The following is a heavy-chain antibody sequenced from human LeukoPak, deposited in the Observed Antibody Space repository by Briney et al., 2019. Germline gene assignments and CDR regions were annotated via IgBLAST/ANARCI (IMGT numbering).Heavy chain of an antibody. V-gene: IGHV4-34*01. CDR1: DGPFSGYF. Sequence: SETLSVTCAVYDGPFSGYFWSWIRQPPGKGLEWIGEINHSGSTNYNPSLESRVTISVDTSKNQFSLSLSSVTAADTAIYYCARGRQRGNSYGAVDYWGQGTLVTVSS. J-gene: IGHJ4*02. CDR2: INHSGST. D-gene: IGHD5-18*01. CDR3: ARGRQRGNSYGAVDY.